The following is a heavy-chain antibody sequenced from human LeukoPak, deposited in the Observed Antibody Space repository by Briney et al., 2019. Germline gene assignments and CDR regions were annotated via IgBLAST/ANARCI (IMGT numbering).Heavy chain of an antibody. J-gene: IGHJ6*02. CDR3: ARVDYYDSSAHLVDYYGMDV. V-gene: IGHV4-31*03. D-gene: IGHD3-22*01. CDR1: GVSINSADYF. Sequence: SETLSLTCTVSGVSINSADYFWTWIRQHPGKGLEYIGYIYYTGNTFYNPSLKSRATVSLDASRNQFSLRLNSVTAADTAVYFCARVDYYDSSAHLVDYYGMDVWGQGTTVTVSS. CDR2: IYYTGNT.